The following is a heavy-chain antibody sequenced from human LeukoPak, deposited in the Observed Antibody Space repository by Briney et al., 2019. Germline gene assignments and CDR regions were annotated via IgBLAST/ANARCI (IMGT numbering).Heavy chain of an antibody. CDR3: ARADYSGSYYADY. CDR2: ISSSSSTI. CDR1: GFTFSSYS. Sequence: PGGSLTLSCAASGFTFSSYSMKWVRQAPGKGLEWISYISSSSSTIYYADSVKGRFTISRGNAENSLYLQMNSLRAEDTAVYFCARADYSGSYYADYWGQGTLVTVSS. D-gene: IGHD1-26*01. J-gene: IGHJ4*02. V-gene: IGHV3-48*01.